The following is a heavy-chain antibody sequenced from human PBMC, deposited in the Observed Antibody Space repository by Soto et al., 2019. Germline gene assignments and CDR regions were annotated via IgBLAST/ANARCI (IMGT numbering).Heavy chain of an antibody. CDR2: IIPILGIA. D-gene: IGHD2-15*01. CDR1: GGTFSSYT. V-gene: IGHV1-69*04. Sequence: SVKVSCKASGGTFSSYTISWVRQAPGQGLEWMGRIIPILGIANYAQKFQGRVTITADKSTSTAYTELSSLRSEDTAVYYCARDRYCSGGSCYFHGWFDPWGQGTLVTVSS. CDR3: ARDRYCSGGSCYFHGWFDP. J-gene: IGHJ5*02.